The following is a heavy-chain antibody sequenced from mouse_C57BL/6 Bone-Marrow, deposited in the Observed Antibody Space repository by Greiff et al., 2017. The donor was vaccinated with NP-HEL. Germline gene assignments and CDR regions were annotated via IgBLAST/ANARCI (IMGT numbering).Heavy chain of an antibody. D-gene: IGHD6-1*01. V-gene: IGHV6-3*01. J-gene: IGHJ4*01. CDR1: GFTFSNYW. Sequence: EVKLVESGGGLVQPGGSMKLSCVASGFTFSNYWMNWVRQSPEKGLEWVAQIRLKSDNYATHYAESVKGRFTISRDDSKSSVYLQMNNLRAEDTGIYYGTGGSALYYAMDYWGQGTSVTVSS. CDR2: IRLKSDNYAT. CDR3: TGGSALYYAMDY.